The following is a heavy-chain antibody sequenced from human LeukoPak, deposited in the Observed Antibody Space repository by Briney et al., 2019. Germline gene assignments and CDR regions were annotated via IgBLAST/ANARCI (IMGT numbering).Heavy chain of an antibody. CDR2: INTDGSST. D-gene: IGHD6-19*01. V-gene: IGHV3-74*01. CDR1: GFTFSSYW. Sequence: SGGSLRLSCAASGFTFSSYWMHWVRQAPGKGLVWVSRINTDGSSTSYADSVKGRFTISRDNAKNSLYLQMNSLRAEDTAVYYCARDRSGWYRGGNWFDPWGQGTLVTVSS. CDR3: ARDRSGWYRGGNWFDP. J-gene: IGHJ5*02.